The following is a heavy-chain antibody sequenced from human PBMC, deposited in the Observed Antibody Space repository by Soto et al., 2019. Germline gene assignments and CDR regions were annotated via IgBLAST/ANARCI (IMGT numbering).Heavy chain of an antibody. V-gene: IGHV4-61*01. D-gene: IGHD3-3*01. Sequence: SETLSLTCTVSGGSVSSGSYYWSWIRQPPGKGLEWIGYIYYSGSTNYNPSLKSRVTISVDTSKNQFSLKLSSVTAADTAVYYCARGDVRYDDFWSGYNDGLEDWGQGTLVTVAS. CDR1: GGSVSSGSYY. J-gene: IGHJ4*02. CDR2: IYYSGST. CDR3: ARGDVRYDDFWSGYNDGLED.